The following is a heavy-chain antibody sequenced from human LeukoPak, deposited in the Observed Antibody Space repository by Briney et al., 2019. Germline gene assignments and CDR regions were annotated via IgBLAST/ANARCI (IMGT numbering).Heavy chain of an antibody. D-gene: IGHD1-26*01. CDR2: ISSSSSYI. V-gene: IGHV3-21*01. CDR1: GFTFSSYS. CDR3: AKERRYSGSYYFIGPPDY. Sequence: GGSLRLSCAASGFTFSSYSMNWVRQAPGKGLEWVSSISSSSSYIYYADSVKGRFTNSRDNAKNSLYLQMNSLRAEDTAVYYCAKERRYSGSYYFIGPPDYWGQGTLVTVSS. J-gene: IGHJ4*02.